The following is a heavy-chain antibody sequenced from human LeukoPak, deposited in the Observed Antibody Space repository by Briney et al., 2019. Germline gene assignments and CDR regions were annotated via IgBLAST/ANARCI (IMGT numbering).Heavy chain of an antibody. J-gene: IGHJ4*02. CDR3: ARGGWSLDY. CDR1: GGSISPSY. Sequence: SETLSLTCTVSGGSISPSYWSWIRQPPGKGLEWIGYVYYSGSTDYNPSPKSRVTISVDTSKNQFSLKLSSVTAADTAVYFCARGGWSLDYWGQGTLVTVSS. V-gene: IGHV4-59*01. D-gene: IGHD6-19*01. CDR2: VYYSGST.